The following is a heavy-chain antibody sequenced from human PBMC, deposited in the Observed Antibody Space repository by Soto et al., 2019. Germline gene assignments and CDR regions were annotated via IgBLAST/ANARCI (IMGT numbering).Heavy chain of an antibody. CDR1: GGSISSGDYY. J-gene: IGHJ4*02. Sequence: SETLSLTCTVSGGSISSGDYYWSWIRQPPGKGLEWIGYIYYSGSTYYNPSLKSRVTISVDTSKNQFSLKLSSVTAADTAVYYCARVRNYYDILTGYYSYFDYWGQGTLVTVSS. CDR3: ARVRNYYDILTGYYSYFDY. D-gene: IGHD3-9*01. V-gene: IGHV4-30-4*01. CDR2: IYYSGST.